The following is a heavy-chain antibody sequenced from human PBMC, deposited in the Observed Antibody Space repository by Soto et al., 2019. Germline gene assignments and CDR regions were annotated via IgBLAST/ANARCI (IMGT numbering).Heavy chain of an antibody. CDR1: GGSLSSYY. CDR2: IFYSGST. D-gene: IGHD3-10*01. CDR3: ARRYGGAFDF. V-gene: IGHV4-59*08. Sequence: SETLSLTCTVSGGSLSSYYWSWIRQPPGKRLEWIGYIFYSGSTNYTPSLKIRVTISVDTSKNQFSLKLSSVTAADTAVYYCARRYGGAFDFWGQGTMVTVSS. J-gene: IGHJ3*01.